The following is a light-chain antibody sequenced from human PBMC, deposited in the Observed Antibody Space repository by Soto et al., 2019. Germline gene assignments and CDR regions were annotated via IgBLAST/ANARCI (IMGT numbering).Light chain of an antibody. CDR2: GAS. V-gene: IGKV1-39*01. J-gene: IGKJ5*01. Sequence: DIQMTQSPSTLSASVRDRVTITCRASQTISSWLAWFQQRPGKAPNLLMYGASYLKSGVPTRFSGSGSGTDFTLTISSLQPEDFAIYYCQQTYTTPEITFGQGTRLEI. CDR1: QTISSW. CDR3: QQTYTTPEIT.